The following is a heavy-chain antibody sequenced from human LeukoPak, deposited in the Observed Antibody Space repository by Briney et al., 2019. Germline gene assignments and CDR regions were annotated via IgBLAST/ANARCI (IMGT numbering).Heavy chain of an antibody. V-gene: IGHV4-39*07. Sequence: SETLSLTRRVSGVSISSGSNYWGWIRQPPGTTLEWIGSIYSSGSTYYNSSLKSRVIILIDTAKNHFSLNLSSVTAADTAVYYCARGRKYTSGYRVTELGSGYSDYWGQGTLVTVSS. J-gene: IGHJ4*02. CDR3: ARGRKYTSGYRVTELGSGYSDY. CDR1: GVSISSGSNY. D-gene: IGHD5-18*01. CDR2: IYSSGST.